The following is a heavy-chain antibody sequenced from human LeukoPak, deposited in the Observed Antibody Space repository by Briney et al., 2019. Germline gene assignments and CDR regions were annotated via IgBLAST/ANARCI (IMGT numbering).Heavy chain of an antibody. CDR1: GGSFSGYY. D-gene: IGHD5-12*01. J-gene: IGHJ4*02. CDR3: ARVATVIFDY. CDR2: INHSGST. Sequence: SETLSLTCAVYGGSFSGYYWSWIRQPPGKGLEWIGEINHSGSTNYNPSLKSRVTISVDTSKNQFSLKLSSVTAAHTAVYYCARVATVIFDYWGQGTLVTVSS. V-gene: IGHV4-34*01.